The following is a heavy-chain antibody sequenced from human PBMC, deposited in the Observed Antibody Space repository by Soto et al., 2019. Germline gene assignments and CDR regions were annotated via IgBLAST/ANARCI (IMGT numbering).Heavy chain of an antibody. D-gene: IGHD3-3*01. Sequence: RSQTLSLTCAISGDSVSSNSAAWNWIRQSPSRGLEWLGRTYYRSKWYNDYAVSVKSRITINPDTSKNQFSLQLNSVTPEDTAVYYCARGYDFWSGYYKGPSGYYGMDVWGQGTTVTVSS. CDR1: GDSVSSNSAA. J-gene: IGHJ6*02. V-gene: IGHV6-1*01. CDR3: ARGYDFWSGYYKGPSGYYGMDV. CDR2: TYYRSKWYN.